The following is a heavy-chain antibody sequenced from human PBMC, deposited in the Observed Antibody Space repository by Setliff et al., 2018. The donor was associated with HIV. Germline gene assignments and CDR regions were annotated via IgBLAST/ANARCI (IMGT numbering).Heavy chain of an antibody. CDR2: IYDSEST. D-gene: IGHD6-19*01. CDR1: GGSISSGDYY. J-gene: IGHJ4*02. Sequence: KTSETLSLTCTVSGGSISSGDYYWSWIRQPPGKGLEWIGNIYDSESTYYNPSLKSRVTMSVDTSKNQFSLKLNSVTAADTAMYYCARDGGSSGWYFVLGYSDYWGPGTLVTVSS. V-gene: IGHV4-30-4*08. CDR3: ARDGGSSGWYFVLGYSDY.